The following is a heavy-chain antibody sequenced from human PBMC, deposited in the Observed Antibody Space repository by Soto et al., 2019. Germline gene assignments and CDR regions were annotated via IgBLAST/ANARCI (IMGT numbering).Heavy chain of an antibody. D-gene: IGHD2-8*02. J-gene: IGHJ4*02. Sequence: QVQLKQWGAGLLKPSETLSLTCAVYGGSFSGYYWTWIRQPPGTGLEWIGEINHSGSTNYNPSLKSRVTISVDTSKNQFSLKLTSVTAADTAVYDCARDKITGLFDYWGQGTLVTVSS. CDR1: GGSFSGYY. CDR2: INHSGST. CDR3: ARDKITGLFDY. V-gene: IGHV4-34*01.